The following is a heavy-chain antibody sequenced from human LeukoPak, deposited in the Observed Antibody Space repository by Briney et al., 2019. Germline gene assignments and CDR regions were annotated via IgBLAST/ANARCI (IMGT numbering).Heavy chain of an antibody. CDR1: GFTFSSYW. D-gene: IGHD6-13*01. Sequence: GGSLGLSCAASGFTFSSYWMHWVRQAPGKGLVWVSRINSDGSSTSYADSVKGRFTISRDNAKNTLYLQMNSLRAEDTAVYYCARVSIAAAGGIDYWGQGTLVTVSS. CDR3: ARVSIAAAGGIDY. V-gene: IGHV3-74*01. J-gene: IGHJ4*02. CDR2: INSDGSST.